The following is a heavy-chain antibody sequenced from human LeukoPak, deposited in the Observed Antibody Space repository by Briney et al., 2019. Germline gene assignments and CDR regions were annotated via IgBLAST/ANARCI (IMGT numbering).Heavy chain of an antibody. V-gene: IGHV1-18*01. CDR3: ARQIVVVPENWFDP. CDR2: ISGYNGNT. Sequence: ASVKVSCKASGYTFASYAITWVRQAPGQGLEWMGWISGYNGNTNYAQKFQGRVTMTTDTSTSTAYMELRSLRSDDTAVYYCARQIVVVPENWFDPWGQGTLVTVSS. J-gene: IGHJ5*02. D-gene: IGHD2-2*01. CDR1: GYTFASYA.